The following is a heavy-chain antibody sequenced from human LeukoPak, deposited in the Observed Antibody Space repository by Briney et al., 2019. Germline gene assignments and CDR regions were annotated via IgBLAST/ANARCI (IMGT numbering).Heavy chain of an antibody. CDR3: AREVPSYYYGSGSLDY. CDR1: GFTFSSYS. J-gene: IGHJ4*02. CDR2: ISSSSSTI. Sequence: GGSLRLSCAASGFTFSSYSMNWVRQAPGKGLEWVSYISSSSSTIYYADSVKGRFTISRDNAKNSLYLQMNSLRAEDTAVYYCAREVPSYYYGSGSLDYWGQGTLVTVSS. D-gene: IGHD3-10*01. V-gene: IGHV3-48*04.